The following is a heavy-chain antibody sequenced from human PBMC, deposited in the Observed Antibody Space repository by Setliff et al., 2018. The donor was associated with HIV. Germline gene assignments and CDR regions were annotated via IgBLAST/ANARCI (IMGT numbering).Heavy chain of an antibody. CDR2: IHPSGST. D-gene: IGHD2-15*01. V-gene: IGHV4-34*01. CDR3: ARGFKNEYEFSGYMDV. J-gene: IGHJ6*03. CDR1: GESFSGFY. Sequence: PSETLSPTCAVYGESFSGFYWNWIRQPPGKGLEWIGEIHPSGSTRYSPSLDRRVTISRDTSKRQVFLKVPFVDAADTAVYFCARGFKNEYEFSGYMDVWGNGTMVTVSS.